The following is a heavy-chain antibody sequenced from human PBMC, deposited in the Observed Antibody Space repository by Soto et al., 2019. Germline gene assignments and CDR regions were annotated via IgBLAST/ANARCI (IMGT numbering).Heavy chain of an antibody. J-gene: IGHJ6*04. V-gene: IGHV2-26*01. Sequence: QVTLKESGPLLVKPTETLTLTCTVSGFSLSNARMGVSWISQPPGKALEWLAHSFSNDEKSYSTSLKSRLTISNDTSKSQVVLTMTNLDPVDTATYYCARMEEGFGWTPILIYGMAVWGKGTMVTVSS. CDR2: SFSNDEK. D-gene: IGHD3-10*01. CDR1: GFSLSNARMG. CDR3: ARMEEGFGWTPILIYGMAV.